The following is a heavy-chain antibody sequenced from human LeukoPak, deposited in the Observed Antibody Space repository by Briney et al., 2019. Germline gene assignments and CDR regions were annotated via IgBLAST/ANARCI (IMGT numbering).Heavy chain of an antibody. D-gene: IGHD6-13*01. CDR2: ISGSGDTT. J-gene: IGHJ4*02. CDR3: AKLSRTVATAGTIDY. CDR1: GFTFSNYA. V-gene: IGHV3-23*01. Sequence: GGSLRLSCAASGFTFSNYAMSWVRQAPGKGLEWVSVISGSGDTTYYADSVKGRLTISRDNSKNTLSLQVNSLRAEDTAVYYCAKLSRTVATAGTIDYWGQGTLVTVS.